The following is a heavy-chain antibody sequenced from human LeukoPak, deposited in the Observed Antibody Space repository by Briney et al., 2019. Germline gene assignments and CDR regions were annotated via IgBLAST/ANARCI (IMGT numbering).Heavy chain of an antibody. J-gene: IGHJ6*03. CDR1: GFTFSDYY. Sequence: GGSLRLSCAASGFTFSDYYMSWVRQAPGKGLEWVSYISSSGSTIYYADSVKGRFTISRDNAKNSLYLQMNSLRAEDTAVYYCAVDVRQQLGRYYYYYMDVWGKGTTVTVSS. CDR3: AVDVRQQLGRYYYYYMDV. D-gene: IGHD6-13*01. CDR2: ISSSGSTI. V-gene: IGHV3-11*04.